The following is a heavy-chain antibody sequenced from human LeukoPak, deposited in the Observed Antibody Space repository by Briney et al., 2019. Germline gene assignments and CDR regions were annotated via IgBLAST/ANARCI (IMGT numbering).Heavy chain of an antibody. J-gene: IGHJ4*01. Sequence: SETLSLTCTVSGRPHNSLYWRWTRRPPGEGLEWTGYIYYSGSTNYNPSLKSRVTISRDTSKTQFSLKLRSVTAADTAVYYCTSGGMVSGDYWGHGTLVTVSS. CDR1: GRPHNSLY. CDR3: TSGGMVSGDY. V-gene: IGHV4-59*11. D-gene: IGHD2-8*01. CDR2: IYYSGST.